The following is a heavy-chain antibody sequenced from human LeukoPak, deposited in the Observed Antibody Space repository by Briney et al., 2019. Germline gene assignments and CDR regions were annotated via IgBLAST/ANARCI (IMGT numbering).Heavy chain of an antibody. J-gene: IGHJ4*02. D-gene: IGHD5-18*01. V-gene: IGHV1-18*01. CDR2: ISAYNGNT. Sequence: GASVKVSCKASGYTFTTYGISWVRQAPGQGLEWMGWISAYNGNTNYAQKLQGRVTMTTDTSTSTAYMELRSLRSDDTAVYYCARAGGTAMVTNFNYWGQGTLVTVSS. CDR3: ARAGGTAMVTNFNY. CDR1: GYTFTTYG.